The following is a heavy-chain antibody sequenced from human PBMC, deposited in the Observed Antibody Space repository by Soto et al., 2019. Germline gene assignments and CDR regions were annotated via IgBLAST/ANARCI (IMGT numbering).Heavy chain of an antibody. V-gene: IGHV1-18*04. Sequence: RASVKVSCKASGYTFTSYGISWVRQAPGQGLEWMGWISAYNGNTNYAQKLQGRVTMTTDTSTSTAYMELRSLRSDDTAVYYCARVEWLVPDYYYYGMDVWGQGTTVTVSS. CDR1: GYTFTSYG. J-gene: IGHJ6*02. CDR2: ISAYNGNT. CDR3: ARVEWLVPDYYYYGMDV. D-gene: IGHD6-19*01.